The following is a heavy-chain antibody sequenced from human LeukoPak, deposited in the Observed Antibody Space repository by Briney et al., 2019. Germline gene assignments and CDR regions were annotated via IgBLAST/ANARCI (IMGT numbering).Heavy chain of an antibody. CDR2: ISSNSAYL. Sequence: GGSLRLSCAASGFTFSSYGMHWVRQAPGRGLEWVSSISSNSAYLYYADSLRGRFTISRDNAKNSLSLQMNSLRAADTAVYYCARFDYWGQGTLVTVSS. CDR3: ARFDY. V-gene: IGHV3-21*01. CDR1: GFTFSSYG. J-gene: IGHJ4*02.